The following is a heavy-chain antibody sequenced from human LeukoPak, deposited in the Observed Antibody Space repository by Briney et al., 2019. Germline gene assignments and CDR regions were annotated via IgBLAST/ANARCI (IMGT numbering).Heavy chain of an antibody. J-gene: IGHJ4*02. CDR1: GGTFSSYA. CDR2: INPNSGGT. Sequence: VASVKVSCKASGGTFSSYAISWVRQAPEQGLEWMGWINPNSGGTNYAQKFQGRVTMTRDTSISTAYMELSRLRSDDTAVYYCARAVGPRAYDYWGQGTLVTVSS. D-gene: IGHD4-23*01. V-gene: IGHV1-2*02. CDR3: ARAVGPRAYDY.